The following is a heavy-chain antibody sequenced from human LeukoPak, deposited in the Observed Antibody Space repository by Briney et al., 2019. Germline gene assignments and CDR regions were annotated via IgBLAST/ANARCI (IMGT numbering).Heavy chain of an antibody. CDR2: IYYTGST. D-gene: IGHD6-19*01. J-gene: IGHJ1*01. Sequence: PSETLSLTWTVSGGAISTYYWSWIRQTQGMGLEWIGYIYYTGSTNYNPSLKSRVTISVDASKNQFSLKMSSMTAADTAVYYCARAQGYSSGLDFQPWGQGTLVTVSS. CDR1: GGAISTYY. V-gene: IGHV4-59*01. CDR3: ARAQGYSSGLDFQP.